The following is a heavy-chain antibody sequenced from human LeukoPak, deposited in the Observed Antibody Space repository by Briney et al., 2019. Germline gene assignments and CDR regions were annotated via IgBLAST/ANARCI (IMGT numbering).Heavy chain of an antibody. CDR1: GYTFTGYY. Sequence: ASVKVSCKTSGYTFTGYYMHWVRQAPGQGLEWMGWINPNSGGTNYAQKFQGRVTMTRDTSISTAYMELSRLRSDDTAVYYCASANLVREVRSLFDRNWFDPWGQGTLVTVSS. CDR2: INPNSGGT. D-gene: IGHD3-10*01. J-gene: IGHJ5*02. V-gene: IGHV1-2*02. CDR3: ASANLVREVRSLFDRNWFDP.